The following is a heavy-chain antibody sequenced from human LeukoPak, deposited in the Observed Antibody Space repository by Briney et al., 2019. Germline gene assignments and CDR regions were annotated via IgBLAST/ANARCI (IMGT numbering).Heavy chain of an antibody. J-gene: IGHJ4*02. CDR3: ARAGMISGGRFDY. V-gene: IGHV4-38-2*02. CDR1: GYSISSGYY. CDR2: IYHSGST. D-gene: IGHD6-25*01. Sequence: SETLSLTCTVSGYSISSGYYWGWIRQPPGKGLEWIGSIYHSGSTYYNPSLKSRVTISVDTSKNQFSLKLSSVTAADTAVYYCARAGMISGGRFDYWGQGTLVTVSS.